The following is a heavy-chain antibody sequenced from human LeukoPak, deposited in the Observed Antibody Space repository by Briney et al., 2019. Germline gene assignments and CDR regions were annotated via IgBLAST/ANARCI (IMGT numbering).Heavy chain of an antibody. Sequence: GRSLRLSRAASGFTFDDYAMHWVRHAPGKGLEWVSGISWNSGSIGYADSVKGRFTISRDNAKNSLYLQMNSLRAEDTALYYCAKAGVEDNYYFDYWGQGTLVTVSS. CDR1: GFTFDDYA. CDR2: ISWNSGSI. D-gene: IGHD3-10*01. CDR3: AKAGVEDNYYFDY. V-gene: IGHV3-9*01. J-gene: IGHJ4*02.